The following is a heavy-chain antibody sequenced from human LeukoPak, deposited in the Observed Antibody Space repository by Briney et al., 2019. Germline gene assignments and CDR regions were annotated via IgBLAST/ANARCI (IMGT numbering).Heavy chain of an antibody. V-gene: IGHV3-23*01. CDR2: ISPGGGTT. Sequence: GGSLNFPWPVPGFPFGSEPMSWVRQSPAGGREGVASISPGGGTTYYADYVKGRFTISRDNSKNSLFVQMNSLRAEDTAVYFCAKSRSGSANWALQMFDNWGQGTLVTVSS. D-gene: IGHD1-1*01. CDR3: AKSRSGSANWALQMFDN. CDR1: GFPFGSEP. J-gene: IGHJ5*02.